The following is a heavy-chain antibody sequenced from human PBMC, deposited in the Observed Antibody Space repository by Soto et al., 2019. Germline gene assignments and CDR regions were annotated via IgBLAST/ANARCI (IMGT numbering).Heavy chain of an antibody. D-gene: IGHD2-8*01. CDR3: AKDRHPDGLWPFDL. CDR2: IYGGGDGI. CDR1: GFTVRTYT. J-gene: IGHJ4*02. V-gene: IGHV3-23*04. Sequence: EVQLVESGGGLVQPGGSLRLSCVASGFTVRTYTMSWVRQAPGQGLEWLSGIYGGGDGISYADSVKGRFTVSRDNSRSTLYLQMNSLRSDDTAIYYCAKDRHPDGLWPFDLWGRGTLIIVSS.